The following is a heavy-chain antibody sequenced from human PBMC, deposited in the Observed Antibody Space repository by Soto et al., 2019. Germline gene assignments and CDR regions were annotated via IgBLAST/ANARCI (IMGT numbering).Heavy chain of an antibody. J-gene: IGHJ6*02. Sequence: SETLSLTCTVSGGSISSYYWSWIRQPPGKGLEWIGYIYYSGSTNYNPSLKSRVPISVDTSKNQFSLKLSSVTAADTAVYYCARGTPDDFWSGYFASGRAYYHGMDVWGQGTTVTVSS. CDR1: GGSISSYY. V-gene: IGHV4-59*01. CDR3: ARGTPDDFWSGYFASGRAYYHGMDV. CDR2: IYYSGST. D-gene: IGHD3-3*01.